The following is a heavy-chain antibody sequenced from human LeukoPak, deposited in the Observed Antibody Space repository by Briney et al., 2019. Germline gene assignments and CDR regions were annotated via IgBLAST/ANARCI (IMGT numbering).Heavy chain of an antibody. CDR3: ARDRGNYCTGGSCLDAFDI. J-gene: IGHJ3*02. CDR1: GYTFTDYY. CDR2: INPNSGGT. V-gene: IGHV1-2*02. Sequence: RASVKVSCKASGYTFTDYYMHWVRQAPGQGLEWMGWINPNSGGTNYAQKFQGRVTVTRDTFISTAYMELNRLRSDDTAVYYCARDRGNYCTGGSCLDAFDISGQGTMVTVSS. D-gene: IGHD2-15*01.